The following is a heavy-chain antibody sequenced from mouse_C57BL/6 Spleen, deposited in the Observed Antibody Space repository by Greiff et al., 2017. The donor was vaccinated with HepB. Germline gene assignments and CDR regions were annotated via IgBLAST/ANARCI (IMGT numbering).Heavy chain of an antibody. CDR3: ARSSMVTTSYYYAMDY. CDR1: GYAFSSSW. D-gene: IGHD2-2*01. V-gene: IGHV1-82*01. J-gene: IGHJ4*01. CDR2: IYPGDGDT. Sequence: QVQLKQSGPELVKPGASVKISCKASGYAFSSSWMNWVKQRPGKGLEWIGRIYPGDGDTNYNGKFKGKATLTADKSSSTAYMQLSSLTSEDSAVYFCARSSMVTTSYYYAMDYWGQGTSVTVSS.